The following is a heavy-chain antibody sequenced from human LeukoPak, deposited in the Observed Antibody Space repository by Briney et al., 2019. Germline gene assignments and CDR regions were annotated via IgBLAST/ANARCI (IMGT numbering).Heavy chain of an antibody. J-gene: IGHJ4*02. D-gene: IGHD1/OR15-1a*01. CDR3: AKVRAATTFLVDY. CDR2: IRYDGSNK. Sequence: AGGSLRLSCEASGFSFSNYGMHWVRQAPGKGPEWVAFIRYDGSNKNYADSVKGRFTISRDNSKKTLYLEMNSLRAEDTAVYYCAKVRAATTFLVDYWGQGTLVTVSS. V-gene: IGHV3-30*02. CDR1: GFSFSNYG.